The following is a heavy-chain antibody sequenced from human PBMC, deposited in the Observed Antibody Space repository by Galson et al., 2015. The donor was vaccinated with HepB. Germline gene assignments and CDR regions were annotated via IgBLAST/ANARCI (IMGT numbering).Heavy chain of an antibody. D-gene: IGHD2-2*01. J-gene: IGHJ6*02. CDR3: ARAECSSTSCYGYYYYYGMDV. Sequence: SVKVSCKASGYTFTSYAMHWVRQAPGQRLEWMGWINAGNGNTKYSQKFQGRVTITRDTSASTAYMELSSLRSEDTAVYYCARAECSSTSCYGYYYYYGMDVWGQGTTVTVSS. CDR1: GYTFTSYA. CDR2: INAGNGNT. V-gene: IGHV1-3*01.